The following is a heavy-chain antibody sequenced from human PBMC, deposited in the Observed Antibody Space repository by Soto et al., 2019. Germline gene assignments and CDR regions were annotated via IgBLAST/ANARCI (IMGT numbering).Heavy chain of an antibody. CDR3: AIVMGLAGEY. J-gene: IGHJ4*02. Sequence: EVQLVESGGGLVQPGGSLRLSCAASGFTFSSYWMSWVRQAPGKGLEWVANIKQDGDEKFYVDSVKGRFTISRDNAKNSLFLQMSSLTAEDTAVYYCAIVMGLAGEYWGQGTLVAVSS. CDR1: GFTFSSYW. CDR2: IKQDGDEK. V-gene: IGHV3-7*05. D-gene: IGHD2-15*01.